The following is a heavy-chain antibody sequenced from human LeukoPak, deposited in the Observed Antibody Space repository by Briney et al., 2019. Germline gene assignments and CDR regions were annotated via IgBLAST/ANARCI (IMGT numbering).Heavy chain of an antibody. V-gene: IGHV4-59*01. Sequence: SETLSLTCTVSGGSISSYYWSWIRQPPGKGLEWIGYIYYSGSTNYNPSLKSRVTISVDTSKNQFSLKLSSVAAADTAVYYCASSVSGIALQSDYWGQGTLVTVSS. CDR3: ASSVSGIALQSDY. D-gene: IGHD6-13*01. J-gene: IGHJ4*02. CDR2: IYYSGST. CDR1: GGSISSYY.